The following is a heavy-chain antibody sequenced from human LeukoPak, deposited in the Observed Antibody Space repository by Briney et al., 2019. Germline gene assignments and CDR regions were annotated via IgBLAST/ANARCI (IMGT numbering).Heavy chain of an antibody. Sequence: PSQTLSLTCTVSGGSISSDGYYWSWIRQPPGKGLEWIGYIYHSGSTYYNPSLKSRVTISVDRSKNQFSLKLSSVTAADTAVYYCARVRVSYYYMDVWGKGTTVTVSS. V-gene: IGHV4-30-2*01. CDR3: ARVRVSYYYMDV. CDR1: GGSISSDGYY. J-gene: IGHJ6*03. D-gene: IGHD2-8*01. CDR2: IYHSGST.